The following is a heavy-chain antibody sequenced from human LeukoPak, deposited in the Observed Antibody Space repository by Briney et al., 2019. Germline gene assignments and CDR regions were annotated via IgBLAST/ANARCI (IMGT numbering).Heavy chain of an antibody. D-gene: IGHD4/OR15-4a*01. CDR1: GFTFSSYA. CDR3: AKGRLDPNLVLHY. CDR2: ISGSGGST. Sequence: GGSLRLSCAASGFTFSSYAMSWVRQAPGKGLEWVSAISGSGGSTYYADSVKGRFTISRDNPKNTLSLQMDSLRTEDTALYYCAKGRLDPNLVLHYWGQGTLVTVSS. V-gene: IGHV3-23*01. J-gene: IGHJ4*02.